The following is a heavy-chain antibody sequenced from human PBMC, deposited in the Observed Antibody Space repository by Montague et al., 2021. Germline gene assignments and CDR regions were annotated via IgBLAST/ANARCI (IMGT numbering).Heavy chain of an antibody. J-gene: IGHJ4*02. CDR3: TFYKFRETPRGFDY. CDR2: ISTDGSST. D-gene: IGHD3-10*01. V-gene: IGHV3-74*01. CDR1: GFTFNSYW. Sequence: SLRLSCAASGFTFNSYWMHWVRQAPGKGLVWVSRISTDGSSTTYADSVKGRFTTSRDNAKNMLYLQMNSLRAEDTAVYYCTFYKFRETPRGFDYWGQGTLVTVSA.